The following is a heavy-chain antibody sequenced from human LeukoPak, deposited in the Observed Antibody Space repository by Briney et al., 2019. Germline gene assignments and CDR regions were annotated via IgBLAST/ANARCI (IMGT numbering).Heavy chain of an antibody. D-gene: IGHD1-14*01. Sequence: GGSLRLSCAASGFNLNSYLMSWVRQAPGRGLEWVANIEKDGSEEYYLDSVKGRFTVSRDNAKNSLYLQMNSLRGEDTAIYYCARSNPNRNALDLWGQGTMVTVSS. J-gene: IGHJ3*01. CDR2: IEKDGSEE. CDR1: GFNLNSYL. V-gene: IGHV3-7*01. CDR3: ARSNPNRNALDL.